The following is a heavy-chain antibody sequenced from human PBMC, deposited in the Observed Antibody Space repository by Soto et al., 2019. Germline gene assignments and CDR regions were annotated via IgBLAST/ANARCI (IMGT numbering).Heavy chain of an antibody. CDR3: ARDRSTSDV. D-gene: IGHD2-2*01. Sequence: QVQLVQSGPEVKKPGASVKVSCKASGYTFTSYGISWVRQAPGQGLEWMGWISAYNGNTDYAQKFQNRVTMTTDTSTNTAYIELRSLISDDTAIYYCARDRSTSDVWGQGTTVTVSS. CDR1: GYTFTSYG. J-gene: IGHJ6*02. V-gene: IGHV1-18*01. CDR2: ISAYNGNT.